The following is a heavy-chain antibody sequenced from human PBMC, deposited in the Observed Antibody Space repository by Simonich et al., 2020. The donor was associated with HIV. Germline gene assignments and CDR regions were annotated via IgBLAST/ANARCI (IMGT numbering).Heavy chain of an antibody. CDR1: GGSFSGYY. V-gene: IGHV4-34*01. CDR3: AREVGYYPPQLEENNAFDV. D-gene: IGHD2-8*01. CDR2: ITYSGRT. Sequence: QVQLQQWGAGLLKPWETLSLTCAVYGGSFSGYYWTWIRQPPGKGLEWIGEITYSGRTNYNPYLKRRVTISVDTSTKQFSLKLTSVTAADTAIYFCAREVGYYPPQLEENNAFDVWGQGTMVTVSS. J-gene: IGHJ3*01.